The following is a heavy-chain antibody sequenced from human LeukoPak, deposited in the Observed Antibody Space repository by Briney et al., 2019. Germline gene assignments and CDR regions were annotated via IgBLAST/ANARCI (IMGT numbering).Heavy chain of an antibody. CDR1: GFTFSSYW. CDR2: IKQDGSDK. V-gene: IGHV3-7*01. CDR3: ARERGGYSSSTSCSNTIDY. J-gene: IGHJ4*02. Sequence: GGSLRLSCAASGFTFSSYWMSWVRQAPGKGLEWVANIKQDGSDKNYVDSVKGRFTISRDNAKNSLYLQMNSLRADDTAVYYCARERGGYSSSTSCSNTIDYWGQGTLVTVSS. D-gene: IGHD2-2*01.